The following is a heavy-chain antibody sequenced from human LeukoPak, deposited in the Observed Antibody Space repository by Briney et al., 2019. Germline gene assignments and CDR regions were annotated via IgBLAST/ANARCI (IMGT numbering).Heavy chain of an antibody. CDR2: TSGSGGSS. V-gene: IGHV3-23*01. Sequence: GGSLRLSCAASGFTFNNYAMNWVRQAPGKGLEWVAGTSGSGGSSFYADAVKGRFSISRDNSKVTLYLQMNSLRVEDTAVYYCARSAAYSYIENFDYWGRGTLVTVSS. CDR3: ARSAAYSYIENFDY. J-gene: IGHJ4*02. CDR1: GFTFNNYA. D-gene: IGHD3-16*02.